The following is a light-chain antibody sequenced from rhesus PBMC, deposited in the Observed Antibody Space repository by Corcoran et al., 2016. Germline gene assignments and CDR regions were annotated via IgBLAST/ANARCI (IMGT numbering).Light chain of an antibody. J-gene: IGKJ4*01. CDR3: QQGYSSPLT. Sequence: DVQMSQSPSSLSASVGDKVTITCRASQGITNALAWYQQKPGNAPKLLIFASSSLGSGVLSRFSGRRSGTDVTLTIGSLQPEDFGTYYCQQGYSSPLTFGGGTKVDLK. V-gene: IGKV1-33*02. CDR1: QGITNA. CDR2: ASS.